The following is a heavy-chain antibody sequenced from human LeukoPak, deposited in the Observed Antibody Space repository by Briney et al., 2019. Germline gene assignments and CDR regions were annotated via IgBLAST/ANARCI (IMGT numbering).Heavy chain of an antibody. CDR2: VAYDGRNN. CDR3: AKARFLSGDDAFDI. Sequence: GGSLRLSCVASGVTLVRFDMNWVRQAPGKGLEWVAFVAYDGRNNYYADSVKGRFTISRDNSKNTVSLQMNTLRPEDTALYYCAKARFLSGDDAFDIWRQGTMVIVSS. J-gene: IGHJ3*02. CDR1: GVTLVRFD. V-gene: IGHV3-30*18. D-gene: IGHD6-19*01.